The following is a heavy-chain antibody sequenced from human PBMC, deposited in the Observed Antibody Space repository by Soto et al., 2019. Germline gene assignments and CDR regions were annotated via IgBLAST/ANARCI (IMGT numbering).Heavy chain of an antibody. CDR3: ASVEYSIRRAFDY. V-gene: IGHV3-33*01. J-gene: IGHJ4*02. Sequence: WWSLRLSCAASVFTCSSYGMHWVRQAPGKGLEWVAVIWYDGSNKYYADSVKGRFTISRDNSKNTLYLQMNSLRAEDTAVYYCASVEYSIRRAFDYWGQGTLVTVSS. D-gene: IGHD6-6*01. CDR2: IWYDGSNK. CDR1: VFTCSSYG.